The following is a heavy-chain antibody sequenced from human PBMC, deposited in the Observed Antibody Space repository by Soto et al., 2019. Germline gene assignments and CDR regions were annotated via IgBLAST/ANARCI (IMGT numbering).Heavy chain of an antibody. Sequence: GASVKVSCKSSGYTFTSYDINWVRQATGQGLEWMGWMNPNSGNTGYAQKFQGRVTMTRNTSISTAYLQWSSPKASDTAMYYCARRSDIVVVVAATPDDAFDIWGQGTMVTVSS. V-gene: IGHV1-8*01. CDR3: ARRSDIVVVVAATPDDAFDI. CDR2: MNPNSGNT. D-gene: IGHD2-15*01. J-gene: IGHJ3*02. CDR1: GYTFTSYD.